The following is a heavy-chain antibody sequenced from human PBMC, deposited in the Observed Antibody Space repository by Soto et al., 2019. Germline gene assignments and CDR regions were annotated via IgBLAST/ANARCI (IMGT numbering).Heavy chain of an antibody. CDR3: GRESRRWGGGGQLLQYNWFDP. J-gene: IGHJ5*02. CDR1: GFTFSSYA. Sequence: QVQLVESGGGVVQPGRSLRLSCAASGFTFSSYAMHWVRQAPGKGLEWVAVISYDGSNKYYADSVKGRFTISRDNSKKPVYLQKNSLGGEYTGVYYCGRESRRWGGGGQLLQYNWFDPWGQGTLVTVSS. CDR2: ISYDGSNK. V-gene: IGHV3-30-3*01. D-gene: IGHD2-2*01.